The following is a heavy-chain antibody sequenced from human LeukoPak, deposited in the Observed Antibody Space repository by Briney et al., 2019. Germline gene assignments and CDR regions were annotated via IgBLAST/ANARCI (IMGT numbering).Heavy chain of an antibody. V-gene: IGHV1-69*04. Sequence: GASVKVSCKASGYTFTSYDINWVRQAPGQGLEWMGRIIPILGIANYAQKFQGRVTITADKSTSTAYMELSSLRSEDTAVYYCASTNTPITMVRGVTGDYWGQGTLVTVSS. CDR3: ASTNTPITMVRGVTGDY. CDR2: IIPILGIA. J-gene: IGHJ4*02. CDR1: GYTFTSYD. D-gene: IGHD3-10*01.